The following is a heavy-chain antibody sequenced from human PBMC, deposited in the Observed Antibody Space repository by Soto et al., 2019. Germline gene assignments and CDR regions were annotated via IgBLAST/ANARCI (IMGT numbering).Heavy chain of an antibody. D-gene: IGHD2-8*01. CDR1: GFSVSSKY. Sequence: EVQLVESGGDLVQPGGSLRLSCAASGFSVSSKYMSWVRQAPGKGLEWVSLIQSGGTTYYGGSVKGRSTICRDYAENTLFLQMNSLRVEETAVYYCTWDDVHFNGDRYYGVPMDVWGKGTTVTVSA. V-gene: IGHV3-66*01. CDR3: TWDDVHFNGDRYYGVPMDV. J-gene: IGHJ6*04. CDR2: IQSGGTT.